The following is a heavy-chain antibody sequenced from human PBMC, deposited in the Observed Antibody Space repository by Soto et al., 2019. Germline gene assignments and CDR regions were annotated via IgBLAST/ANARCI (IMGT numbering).Heavy chain of an antibody. V-gene: IGHV2-5*02. J-gene: IGHJ4*02. Sequence: QITLKESGPPLVKPTQTLTLTCTFSGFSLSNSGVGVGWIRQPPGNALAWLALMYRGDDKRYNPSLKSSVTITENNSKNPVVFTMTNMDPVDTATYYGGHTAATGAYGESFDFWGQGTLVTASS. CDR2: MYRGDDK. D-gene: IGHD3-10*01. CDR3: GHTAATGAYGESFDF. CDR1: GFSLSNSGVG.